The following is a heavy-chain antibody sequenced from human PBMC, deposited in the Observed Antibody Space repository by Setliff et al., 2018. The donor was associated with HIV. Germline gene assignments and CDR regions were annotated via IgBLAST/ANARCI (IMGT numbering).Heavy chain of an antibody. J-gene: IGHJ4*02. D-gene: IGHD2-21*02. CDR1: GVPLSDYY. CDR2: VNHNGNI. V-gene: IGHV4-34*01. CDR3: AISIVGVTSEMY. Sequence: PSETLSLTCTLNGVPLSDYYWNWIRQSPGKGQEWIVEVNHNGNINYNPSLKSRVTVSVDTSKTQYSLKMISVTAADTAMYYCAISIVGVTSEMYWAQGTLVTVSS.